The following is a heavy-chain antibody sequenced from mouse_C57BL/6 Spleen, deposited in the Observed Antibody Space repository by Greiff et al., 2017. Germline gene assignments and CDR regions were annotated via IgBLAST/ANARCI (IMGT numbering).Heavy chain of an antibody. D-gene: IGHD2-4*01. CDR1: GFTFSDYG. CDR3: ARGDDYFQAWFAY. V-gene: IGHV5-17*01. CDR2: ISSGSSTI. J-gene: IGHJ3*01. Sequence: DVHLVESGGGLVKPGGSLKLSCAASGFTFSDYGMHWVRQAPEKGLEWVAYISSGSSTIYYADTVKGRFTISRDNAKNTLFLQITSLRSEDTAMYYCARGDDYFQAWFAYWGQGTLVTVSA.